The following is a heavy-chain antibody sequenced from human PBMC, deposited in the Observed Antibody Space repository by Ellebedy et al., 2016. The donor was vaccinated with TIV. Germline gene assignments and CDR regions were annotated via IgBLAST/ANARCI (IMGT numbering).Heavy chain of an antibody. V-gene: IGHV4-59*01. J-gene: IGHJ3*01. CDR1: GGSISGYY. CDR3: GGEPSGWVAFDF. D-gene: IGHD6-19*01. Sequence: MPSETLSLTCTVSGGSISGYYWVWIRQSQGKGLEWIWYFHYTGSTSYNPALQRRVTISVDTSKNQFSLKLGSVTAADAAIYFCGGEPSGWVAFDFWGQGRAVSVSS. CDR2: FHYTGST.